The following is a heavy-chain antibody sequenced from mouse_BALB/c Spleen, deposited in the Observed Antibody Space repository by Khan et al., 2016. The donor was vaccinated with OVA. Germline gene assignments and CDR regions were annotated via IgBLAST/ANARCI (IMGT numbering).Heavy chain of an antibody. J-gene: IGHJ4*01. CDR1: GFTFSSFG. D-gene: IGHD2-4*01. CDR3: ARSVITTGYAMDY. V-gene: IGHV5-17*02. CDR2: ISSGSSTI. Sequence: EVELVESGGGLVQPGGSRKLSCAASGFTFSSFGMNWVRQAPEKGLEWVAYISSGSSTIYYAATVKGRFTISRDNPKNILFLQMTSLRSEDTSMYYGARSVITTGYAMDYWGQGISVTVSS.